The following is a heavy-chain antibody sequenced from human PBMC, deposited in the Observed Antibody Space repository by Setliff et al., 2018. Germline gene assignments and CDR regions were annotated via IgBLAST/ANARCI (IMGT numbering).Heavy chain of an antibody. CDR3: ARVGTAGGYYLDF. CDR2: IYPGDSDT. CDR1: GYRFTSYW. Sequence: GESLKISCKGSGYRFTSYWIGWVRQMPGRGLEWMGLIYPGDSDTRYSPSFRGQVTISADRSISTAYLQWRSLKASDTAMYYCARVGTAGGYYLDFWGQGALVTVSS. D-gene: IGHD2-15*01. V-gene: IGHV5-51*01. J-gene: IGHJ4*02.